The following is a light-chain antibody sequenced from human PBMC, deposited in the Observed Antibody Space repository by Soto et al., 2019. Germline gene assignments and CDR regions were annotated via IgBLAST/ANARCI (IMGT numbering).Light chain of an antibody. CDR1: QSINSW. Sequence: DIRMTQSPSTLSASVGDRVTITCRASQSINSWLGWYQQKPGKAPKLLIYKADNLESGVPSRFSGYRAGTEFTLTISSLQPDDFATYYCQQYSNYPWTFGQGTKVDIK. J-gene: IGKJ1*01. CDR3: QQYSNYPWT. V-gene: IGKV1-5*03. CDR2: KAD.